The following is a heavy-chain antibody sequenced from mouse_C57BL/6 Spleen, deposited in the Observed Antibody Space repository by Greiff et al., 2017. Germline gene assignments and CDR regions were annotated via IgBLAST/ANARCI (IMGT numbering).Heavy chain of an antibody. D-gene: IGHD2-3*01. J-gene: IGHJ1*03. CDR1: GYAFSSSW. V-gene: IGHV1-82*01. CDR2: IYPGDGDT. Sequence: QVQLQQSGPELVKPGASVKISCKASGYAFSSSWMNWVKQRPGKGLEWIGRIYPGDGDTNYNGKFKGKATLTADKSSSTPYMQLSSLTSEDSAVXFCARSVYDGYFWYFDVWGTGTTVTVAS. CDR3: ARSVYDGYFWYFDV.